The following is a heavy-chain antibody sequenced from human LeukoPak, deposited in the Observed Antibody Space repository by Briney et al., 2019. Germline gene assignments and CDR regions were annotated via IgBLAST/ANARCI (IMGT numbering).Heavy chain of an antibody. D-gene: IGHD4/OR15-4a*01. J-gene: IGHJ6*02. CDR1: GFTFSSYA. CDR2: ISYDGSNK. V-gene: IGHV3-30-3*01. CDR3: ARGPVRDGSNNYYYYGMDV. Sequence: PGGSLRLSCAASGFTFSSYAMHWVRQAPGKGLEWVAVISYDGSNKYYADSVKGRFTISRDNSENTLYLQMNSLRAEDTAVYYCARGPVRDGSNNYYYYGMDVWGQGTTVTVSS.